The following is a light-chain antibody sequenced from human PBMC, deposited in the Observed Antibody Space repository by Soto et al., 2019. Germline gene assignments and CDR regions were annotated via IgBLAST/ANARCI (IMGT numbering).Light chain of an antibody. J-gene: IGLJ2*01. CDR1: ISDVGGYNY. Sequence: QSALTQPHSVSGSPGQSVTISCTGTISDVGGYNYVSWYQQHPGKAPKLMIYDVSKRPSGVPDRFSGSKSGNTASLTISGLQAEDEADYHCCSYAGSYSYVVFGGGTKLTVL. V-gene: IGLV2-11*01. CDR3: CSYAGSYSYVV. CDR2: DVS.